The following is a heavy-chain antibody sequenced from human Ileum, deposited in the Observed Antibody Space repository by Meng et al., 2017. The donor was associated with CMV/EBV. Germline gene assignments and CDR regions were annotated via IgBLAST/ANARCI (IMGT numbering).Heavy chain of an antibody. V-gene: IGHV3-23*01. CDR1: GFILNSYE. CDR2: ISDSGSTI. CDR3: AKADCGGGGCKLIDY. J-gene: IGHJ4*02. D-gene: IGHD2-15*01. Sequence: GGSLRLSCAGSGFILNSYEMSWVRQAPGKRLEWVSGISDSGSTISYPDSVKGRFTISRDNSKNTLYLQMNSLGVEGTTVYYCAKADCGGGGCKLIDYWGQGTLVTVSS.